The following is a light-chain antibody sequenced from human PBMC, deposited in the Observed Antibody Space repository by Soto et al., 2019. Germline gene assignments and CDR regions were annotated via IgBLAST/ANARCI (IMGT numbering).Light chain of an antibody. CDR1: SSDVGGYDY. V-gene: IGLV2-11*01. J-gene: IGLJ2*01. CDR3: CSFAGGTTVI. Sequence: QSALTQPRPLSGSPGQSVTISCTGTSSDVGGYDYVSWYQQHPGKPPKLIIFDVNKRPSGVPDRFSGSKSGNTASLTISGLHAEDEADYYCCSFAGGTTVIFGGGTQLTVL. CDR2: DVN.